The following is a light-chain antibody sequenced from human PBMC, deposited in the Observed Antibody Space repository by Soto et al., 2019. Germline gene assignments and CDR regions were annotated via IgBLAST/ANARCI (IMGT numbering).Light chain of an antibody. J-gene: IGKJ1*01. V-gene: IGKV3-15*01. CDR2: GAS. Sequence: EIVMTQSPATLSVSPGERATFSCRASQSVSSNLAWYQQKPGQAPRLLIYGASTRANGIPARFSGSGSGTEFTLTISSLQSEDFAVYYCQQYNNWPRTFGQGTKVEIK. CDR3: QQYNNWPRT. CDR1: QSVSSN.